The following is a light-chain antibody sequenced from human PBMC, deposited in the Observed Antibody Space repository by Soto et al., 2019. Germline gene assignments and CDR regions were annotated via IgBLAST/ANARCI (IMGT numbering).Light chain of an antibody. V-gene: IGLV1-40*01. CDR3: QSYDSSLRGSV. CDR1: SSNIGAGYD. Sequence: QSVLTQPPSVSGAPGQRVTISCTGSSSNIGAGYDVHWYQQLPGTAPKLLIYGNNNRPSGVPDRFSGSKSGTSASLAITGRQVEDEADYYCQSYDSSLRGSVFGGGTKVTVL. CDR2: GNN. J-gene: IGLJ2*01.